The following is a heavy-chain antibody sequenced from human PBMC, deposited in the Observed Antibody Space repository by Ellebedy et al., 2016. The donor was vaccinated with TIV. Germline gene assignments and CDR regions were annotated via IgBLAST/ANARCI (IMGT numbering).Heavy chain of an antibody. J-gene: IGHJ4*02. D-gene: IGHD4-23*01. V-gene: IGHV3-30*18. CDR3: AKERHPRHPRWMGPTYFDY. Sequence: GESLKISCTASAFTFSAYGMHWVRQAPGKVLEWVAVISHDGSKTYYADFVHGRFTISRDNSNNTLYLQMTSLRTEDTAVYYCAKERHPRHPRWMGPTYFDYWGQGTLVAVSS. CDR1: AFTFSAYG. CDR2: ISHDGSKT.